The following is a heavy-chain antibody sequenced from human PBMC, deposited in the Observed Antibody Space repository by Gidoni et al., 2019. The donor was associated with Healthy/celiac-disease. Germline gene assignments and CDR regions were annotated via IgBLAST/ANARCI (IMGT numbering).Heavy chain of an antibody. V-gene: IGHV3-33*01. D-gene: IGHD1-1*01. J-gene: IGHJ3*02. CDR2: IWYDGSNK. CDR3: ARDPRGTTSAFDI. Sequence: APGKGLEWVAVIWYDGSNKYYADSVKGRFTISRDNSKNTLYLQMNSLRAEDTAVYYCARDPRGTTSAFDIWGQGTMVTVSS.